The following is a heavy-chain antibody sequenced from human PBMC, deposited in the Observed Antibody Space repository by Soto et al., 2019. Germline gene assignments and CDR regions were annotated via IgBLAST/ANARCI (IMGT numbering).Heavy chain of an antibody. Sequence: ASVKVSCKASGYTFTSYGMNWVRQAPGQRLEWMGWINAGNGNTKYSQKFQGRVTITRDTSASTAYMELSSLRSEDTAVYYCARDAGVYDYIWGSYRSKGGNYYYYMDVWGKGTTVTVSS. V-gene: IGHV1-3*01. J-gene: IGHJ6*03. CDR3: ARDAGVYDYIWGSYRSKGGNYYYYMDV. CDR2: INAGNGNT. CDR1: GYTFTSYG. D-gene: IGHD3-16*02.